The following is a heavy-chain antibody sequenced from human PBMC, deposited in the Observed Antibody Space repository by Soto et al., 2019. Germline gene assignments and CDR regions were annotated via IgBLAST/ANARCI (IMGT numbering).Heavy chain of an antibody. J-gene: IGHJ5*02. CDR1: GGSISSGGYY. CDR2: IYYSGST. D-gene: IGHD2-2*01. Sequence: SETLSLTCTVSGGSISSGGYYWSWIRQHPGKGQEWIGYIYYSGSTYYNPSLKSRVTISVDTSKNQFSLKLSSVTAADTAVYYCARDRGYCSSTSCSPVWFDPWGQGTLVTVSS. V-gene: IGHV4-31*03. CDR3: ARDRGYCSSTSCSPVWFDP.